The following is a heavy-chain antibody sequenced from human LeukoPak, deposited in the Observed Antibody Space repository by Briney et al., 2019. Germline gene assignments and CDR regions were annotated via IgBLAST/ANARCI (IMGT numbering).Heavy chain of an antibody. V-gene: IGHV3-21*01. CDR2: IASTSSYI. CDR1: GFTFSSYT. CDR3: ARGDHSDY. J-gene: IGHJ4*02. Sequence: GGSLRLSCAASGFTFSSYTMNWVRQAPGKGLEWVSSIASTSSYIYYADSVKGRFTISRDNAKNSLYLQMNSLRAEDTAVYHCARGDHSDYWGQGTLVTVSS.